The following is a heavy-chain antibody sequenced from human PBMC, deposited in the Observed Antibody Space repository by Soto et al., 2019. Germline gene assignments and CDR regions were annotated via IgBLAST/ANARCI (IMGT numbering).Heavy chain of an antibody. CDR1: GFTFNRYA. D-gene: IGHD4-17*01. Sequence: PGGSLRLSCSGSGFTFNRYAMSWVRQAPGKGLEWIAGICARGGDKWYADSVKGRFTISRDNSKNTLYLQMSSLRAEDTATYYCGKGYGDPSGIRSMDVWGQGTTVTVSS. CDR2: ICARGGDK. J-gene: IGHJ6*02. CDR3: GKGYGDPSGIRSMDV. V-gene: IGHV3-23*01.